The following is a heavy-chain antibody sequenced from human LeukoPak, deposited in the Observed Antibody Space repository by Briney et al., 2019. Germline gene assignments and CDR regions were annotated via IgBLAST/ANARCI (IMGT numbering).Heavy chain of an antibody. Sequence: PGGSLRLSCAASGFTVSSNYMSWVRQAPGKGLEWVSILYTGGSTYYADSVKGRFTISRHNSKNTLYPQMNSLRAEDSAVYYCARGVTGTTGVSNYGMDVWGQGTTVTVSS. CDR1: GFTVSSNY. D-gene: IGHD1-20*01. J-gene: IGHJ6*02. CDR2: LYTGGST. V-gene: IGHV3-53*04. CDR3: ARGVTGTTGVSNYGMDV.